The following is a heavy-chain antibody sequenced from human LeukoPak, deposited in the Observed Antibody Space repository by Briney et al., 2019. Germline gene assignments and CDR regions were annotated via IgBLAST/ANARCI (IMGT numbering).Heavy chain of an antibody. V-gene: IGHV4-30-2*05. Sequence: KPSQTLSLTCNVSGDSINSGGFYWNWIRQPPGKGLEWIAYIHQSGITVSNPSLKSRVTISVDTSKNQFSLKLSSVTAADTAVYYCARVTHFTQQQLEYFDYWGQETLVTVSS. CDR1: GDSINSGGFY. D-gene: IGHD6-6*01. CDR2: IHQSGIT. CDR3: ARVTHFTQQQLEYFDY. J-gene: IGHJ4*02.